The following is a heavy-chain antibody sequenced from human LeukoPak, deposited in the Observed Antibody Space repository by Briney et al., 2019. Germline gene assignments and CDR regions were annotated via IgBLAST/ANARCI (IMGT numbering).Heavy chain of an antibody. CDR1: GFTFSNYA. D-gene: IGHD3-9*01. Sequence: PGGSLGLSCATSGFTFSNYAMSWVRQAPGKGLEWVSSIGGNDGKTYYRDSVKGRFTISRDNSKNTLYLQVNSLRAEDTAVYHCTKVIRNYDMAFDYWGQGTLVTVSS. V-gene: IGHV3-23*01. CDR3: TKVIRNYDMAFDY. J-gene: IGHJ4*02. CDR2: IGGNDGKT.